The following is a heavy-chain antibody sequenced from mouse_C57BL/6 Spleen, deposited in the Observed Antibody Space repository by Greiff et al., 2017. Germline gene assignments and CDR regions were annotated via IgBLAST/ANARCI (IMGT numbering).Heavy chain of an antibody. D-gene: IGHD1-1*01. J-gene: IGHJ4*01. CDR2: IDPEDGET. Sequence: VQLQQSGAELVKPGASVKLSCTASGFNIKDYYMHWVKQRTEQGLEWIGRIDPEDGETKYAPKFQGKATITADTASNTAYLQLSSLTSEDTAVYYCATGPTVVPPYYAMDDWGQGTAVTVSS. V-gene: IGHV14-2*01. CDR1: GFNIKDYY. CDR3: ATGPTVVPPYYAMDD.